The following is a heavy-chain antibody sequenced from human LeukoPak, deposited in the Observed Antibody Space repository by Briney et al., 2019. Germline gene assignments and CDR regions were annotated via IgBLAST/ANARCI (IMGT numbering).Heavy chain of an antibody. Sequence: GGSLRLSCAASGFTFSSYSMNWVRQAPGKGLEWVSYISSSSSTIYYAGSVKGRFTISRDNAKNSLYLQMNRLRAEDTAVYYCARGDYDYVWGSYRYYYFDYWGQGTLVTVSS. V-gene: IGHV3-48*01. D-gene: IGHD3-16*02. CDR2: ISSSSSTI. CDR3: ARGDYDYVWGSYRYYYFDY. J-gene: IGHJ4*02. CDR1: GFTFSSYS.